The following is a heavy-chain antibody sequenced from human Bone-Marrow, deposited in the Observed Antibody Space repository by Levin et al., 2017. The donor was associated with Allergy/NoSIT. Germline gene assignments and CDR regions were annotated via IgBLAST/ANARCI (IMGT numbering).Heavy chain of an antibody. CDR2: IKRNGDGGTT. CDR1: GFTFSHVW. V-gene: IGHV3-15*01. D-gene: IGHD3-10*01. CDR3: TTENYYGSGSFPAFEY. Sequence: GGSLRLSCAASGFTFSHVWMSWVRQAPQKGLEWVGRIKRNGDGGTTDYGAPVKGRFTISRDDAKNTMYLQMNGLKTEDTAVYYCTTENYYGSGSFPAFEYWGQGTLVTVSS. J-gene: IGHJ4*02.